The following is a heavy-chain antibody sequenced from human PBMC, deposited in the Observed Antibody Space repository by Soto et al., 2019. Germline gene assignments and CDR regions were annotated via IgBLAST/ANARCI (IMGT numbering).Heavy chain of an antibody. Sequence: QVQLQQWGAGLLKPSETLSLTCAVKGGSLKGSFWNWIRQSPRKGLEWIGEISDSGSTKYNPSLQRRVTISLDSSKNHFSLKLSSVTAADTAVYYCARGAQGQIVLMEYVRYGMDVCGQGTTVSVSS. CDR1: GGSLKGSF. CDR2: ISDSGST. D-gene: IGHD2-8*01. CDR3: ARGAQGQIVLMEYVRYGMDV. J-gene: IGHJ6*02. V-gene: IGHV4-34*01.